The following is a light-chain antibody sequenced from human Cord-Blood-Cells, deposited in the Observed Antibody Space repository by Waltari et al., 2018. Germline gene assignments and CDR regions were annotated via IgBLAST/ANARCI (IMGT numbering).Light chain of an antibody. CDR2: DVS. J-gene: IGLJ2*01. CDR1: SSDVGGYNY. V-gene: IGLV2-14*01. CDR3: SSYTSRSVV. Sequence: QSALTQPASVSGSPGQSITISCTGTSSDVGGYNYVSWYQQHPGKAPKLMIHDVSKRPSGVSNRFSGSKSGNTASLTISGLQAEDEADYYCSSYTSRSVVFGGGTKLTVL.